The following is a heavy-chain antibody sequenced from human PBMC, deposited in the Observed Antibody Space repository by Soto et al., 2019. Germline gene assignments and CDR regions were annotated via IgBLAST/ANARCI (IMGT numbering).Heavy chain of an antibody. V-gene: IGHV5-51*01. J-gene: IGHJ4*02. CDR2: IYPGDSRT. CDR3: ARTYYDILTGYETPLDY. CDR1: GHSFSSYW. Sequence: GESLKISCEDSGHSFSSYWIAWVRQMPGKGLERMGIIYPGDSRTTYSPSFQGQVTISADKSISTAYLQWSSLKASDTAMYYCARTYYDILTGYETPLDYWGQGTLVTVSS. D-gene: IGHD3-9*01.